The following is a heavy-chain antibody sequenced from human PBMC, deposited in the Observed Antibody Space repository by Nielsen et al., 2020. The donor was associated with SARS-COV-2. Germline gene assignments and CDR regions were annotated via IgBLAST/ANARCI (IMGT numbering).Heavy chain of an antibody. CDR3: ARLETSSGWDWDY. CDR2: IKQDGSEK. Sequence: GGSLRLSCAASGFTFSSYWMSWVRQAPGKGLEWVANIKQDGSEKYYVDSMKGRFTISRDNAKNSLYLQMNSLRAEDTAVYYCARLETSSGWDWDYWGQGTLVTVSS. D-gene: IGHD6-19*01. V-gene: IGHV3-7*03. J-gene: IGHJ4*02. CDR1: GFTFSSYW.